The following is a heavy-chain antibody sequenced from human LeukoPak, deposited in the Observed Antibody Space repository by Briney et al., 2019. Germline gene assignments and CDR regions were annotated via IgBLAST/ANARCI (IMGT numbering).Heavy chain of an antibody. CDR1: GFTSGTSW. V-gene: IGHV3-7*01. CDR3: ARSAR. CDR2: INQDGSAQ. Sequence: GGSLRLSCAAAGFTSGTSWMSWVSQAPGKGLEWVANINQDGSAQYYVDSVKGRFTISRDNAKSSLYLQMDSLRAEDTAVYYCARSARWGQGTLVTVSS. J-gene: IGHJ4*02.